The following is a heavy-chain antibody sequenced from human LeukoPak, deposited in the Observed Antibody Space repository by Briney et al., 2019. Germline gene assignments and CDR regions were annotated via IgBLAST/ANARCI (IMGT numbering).Heavy chain of an antibody. CDR2: IYYSGST. J-gene: IGHJ4*02. V-gene: IGHV4-39*01. D-gene: IGHD7-27*01. CDR3: ARRVNWGSDY. CDR1: GGSISSSSYY. Sequence: NTSETLSLTCTVSGGSISSSSYYWGWIRQPPGKGLEWIGSIYYSGSTYYNPSLKSRVTISVDTSKNQFSLKLSSVTAADTAVYYCARRVNWGSDYWGQGTLVTVSS.